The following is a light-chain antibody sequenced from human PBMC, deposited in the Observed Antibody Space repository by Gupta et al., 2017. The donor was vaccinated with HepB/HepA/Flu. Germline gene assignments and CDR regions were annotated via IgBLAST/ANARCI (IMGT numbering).Light chain of an antibody. CDR3: SSYTTSSTYV. Sequence: QSALTQPPSVSGSPGQSATIYYPGTSSDIGSYNRFSWYQQSPGTAPKLIIYAVDNRPSGVPDRCSGSKSGNTAALTISGLQTEDDADYYCSSYTTSSTYVFGSGTKVTVL. CDR1: SSDIGSYNR. CDR2: AVD. J-gene: IGLJ1*01. V-gene: IGLV2-18*02.